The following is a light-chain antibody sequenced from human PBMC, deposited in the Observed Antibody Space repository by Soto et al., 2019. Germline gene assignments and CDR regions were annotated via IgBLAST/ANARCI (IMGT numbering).Light chain of an antibody. Sequence: QSVLTQPPSVSAAPGQKITISCSGGDSNVGKNHVSWYRQVPGSAPELLMFENGKGPSGDTDRFSVSVTGSSATLAITELQTGDEADYFCGTWDSSLSAGVFGGGTKVTVL. CDR1: DSNVGKNH. CDR2: ENG. CDR3: GTWDSSLSAGV. J-gene: IGLJ3*02. V-gene: IGLV1-51*01.